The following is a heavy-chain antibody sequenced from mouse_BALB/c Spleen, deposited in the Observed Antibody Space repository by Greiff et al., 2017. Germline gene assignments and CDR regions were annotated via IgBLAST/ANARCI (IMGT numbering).Heavy chain of an antibody. Sequence: EVQRVESGGGLVKPGGSLKLSCAASGFTFSSYTMSWVRQTPEKRLEWVATISSGGSYTYYPDSVKGRFTISRDNAKNTLYLQMSSLKSEDTAMYYCTRDYRYDVGAMDYWGQGTSVTVSS. V-gene: IGHV5-6-4*01. D-gene: IGHD2-14*01. CDR1: GFTFSSYT. J-gene: IGHJ4*01. CDR2: ISSGGSYT. CDR3: TRDYRYDVGAMDY.